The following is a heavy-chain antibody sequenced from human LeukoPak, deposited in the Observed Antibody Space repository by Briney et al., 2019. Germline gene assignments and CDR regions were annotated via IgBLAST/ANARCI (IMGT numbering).Heavy chain of an antibody. V-gene: IGHV1-18*01. CDR2: ISAYNGNT. Sequence: ASVKVSCKASGYTFTSYGIGWVRQAPGQGLEWMGWISAYNGNTNYAQKLQGRVTMTTDTSTSTAYMELRSLRSDDTAVYYCARGEFDCGGDCYAWFDPWGQGTLVTVSS. CDR1: GYTFTSYG. D-gene: IGHD2-21*02. CDR3: ARGEFDCGGDCYAWFDP. J-gene: IGHJ5*02.